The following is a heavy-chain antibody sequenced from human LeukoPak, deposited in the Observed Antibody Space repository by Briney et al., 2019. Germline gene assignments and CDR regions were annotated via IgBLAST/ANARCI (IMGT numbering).Heavy chain of an antibody. J-gene: IGHJ4*02. V-gene: IGHV6-1*01. CDR2: TYYRSRWYN. CDR3: ARGSSSNSWYFDY. CDR1: GDSVSSNSAT. Sequence: SQTLSLTCAISGDSVSSNSATWTWIRQSPSRGLEWLGRTYYRSRWYNDYAISVKSRITINPDTSKNHFSLQLNSMIPEDTAVYYCARGSSSNSWYFDYWGQGTRVTVSS. D-gene: IGHD6-13*01.